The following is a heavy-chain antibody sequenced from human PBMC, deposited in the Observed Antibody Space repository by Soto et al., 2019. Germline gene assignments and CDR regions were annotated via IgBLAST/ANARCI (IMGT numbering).Heavy chain of an antibody. CDR3: ARDASDDSLWSGYYPSRNGMDV. D-gene: IGHD3-3*01. J-gene: IGHJ6*02. CDR1: GFTFSSFG. CDR2: IWYDGSKK. Sequence: QVQVVESGGGVVQPGRSLRLSWAASGFTFSSFGMHWVRQAPGKGLEWVSLIWYDGSKKSYGDSVKGRFTISRDNTRNTVYLQMNSLRADDTAVYDCARDASDDSLWSGYYPSRNGMDVWGQGTTVTVSS. V-gene: IGHV3-33*01.